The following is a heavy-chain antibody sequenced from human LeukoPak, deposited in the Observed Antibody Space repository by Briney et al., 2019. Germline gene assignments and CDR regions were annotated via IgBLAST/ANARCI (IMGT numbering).Heavy chain of an antibody. V-gene: IGHV5-51*01. CDR2: IYPGDSDT. CDR3: ARSYCSSTSCRVVYFDY. D-gene: IGHD2-2*01. Sequence: GESLKISCKGSGYSFTSYWIGWVRQMPGKGLGWMGIIYPGDSDTRYSPSFQGQVTISADKSISTAYLQWSSLKASDTAMYYCARSYCSSTSCRVVYFDYWGQGTLVTVSS. J-gene: IGHJ4*02. CDR1: GYSFTSYW.